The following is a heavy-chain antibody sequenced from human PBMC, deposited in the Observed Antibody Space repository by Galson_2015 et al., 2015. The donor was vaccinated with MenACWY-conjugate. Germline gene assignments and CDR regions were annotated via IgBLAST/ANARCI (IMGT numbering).Heavy chain of an antibody. CDR3: ARDLNAGSSWLGLLGY. Sequence: SLRLSCAASGFTVSSNYMSWVRQAPGKGLEWVSVIYSGGSTYYADSVKGRFTISRDNSKNTLYLQMNSLRAEDTAVYYCARDLNAGSSWLGLLGYWGQGTLVTVSS. V-gene: IGHV3-66*01. CDR2: IYSGGST. D-gene: IGHD6-13*01. J-gene: IGHJ4*02. CDR1: GFTVSSNY.